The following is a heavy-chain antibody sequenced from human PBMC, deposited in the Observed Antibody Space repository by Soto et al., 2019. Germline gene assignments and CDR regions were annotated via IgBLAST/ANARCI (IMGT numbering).Heavy chain of an antibody. Sequence: EVQLLESGGGLVQPGGSLRLSCAASGFTFSSYAMSWVRQAPGKGLEWVSAISGSGGTTYYGDSVKGRFTITRDNSKNTLYLQMNSLRAEDTAVYYCAKDAGVVTPPYYYYGMDVWGQGTTVTVSS. V-gene: IGHV3-23*01. CDR2: ISGSGGTT. J-gene: IGHJ6*02. CDR1: GFTFSSYA. D-gene: IGHD2-21*02. CDR3: AKDAGVVTPPYYYYGMDV.